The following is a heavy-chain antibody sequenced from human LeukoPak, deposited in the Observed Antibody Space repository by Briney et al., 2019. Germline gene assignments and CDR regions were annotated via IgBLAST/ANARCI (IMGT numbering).Heavy chain of an antibody. CDR3: ASSSGTSYSSSSRPFDY. D-gene: IGHD6-6*01. CDR2: IKQDGSES. V-gene: IGHV3-7*01. J-gene: IGHJ4*02. CDR1: GFSFTNYW. Sequence: GGSLRLSCAASGFSFTNYWMSWARQAPGKGLEWVANIKQDGSESAYVASVKGRFTISRDNANNFLYLQMNNLRVEDTAVYYCASSSGTSYSSSSRPFDYWGQGTLVTVSS.